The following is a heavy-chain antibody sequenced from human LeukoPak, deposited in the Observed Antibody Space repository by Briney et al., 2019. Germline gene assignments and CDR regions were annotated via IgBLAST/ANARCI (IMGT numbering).Heavy chain of an antibody. CDR3: AKGPLLGSGYHPDY. J-gene: IGHJ4*02. V-gene: IGHV3-23*01. Sequence: GGSLRLSCAASVFTFSSAAMTWVRQAPGRGGEWVSTIPGSDDRTYYADSVKGRFTISRDYSRNTLHLQMDSLRTEDTAIYYCAKGPLLGSGYHPDYWGQGTLVTVSS. CDR2: IPGSDDRT. CDR1: VFTFSSAA. D-gene: IGHD3-22*01.